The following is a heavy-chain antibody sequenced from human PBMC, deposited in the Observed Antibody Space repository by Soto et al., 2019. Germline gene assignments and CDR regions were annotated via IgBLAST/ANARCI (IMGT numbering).Heavy chain of an antibody. Sequence: PSETLSLTCAVYGGSFIGHSWTWIRQSPGKGLEWIGDINHSGRVNYSPSLKSRVTISLDTSKNQFSLTLSAVTAADTAMYYCSARAYDTNGYYRFDPWGQGTLVTVSS. J-gene: IGHJ5*01. CDR3: SARAYDTNGYYRFDP. V-gene: IGHV4-34*01. CDR2: INHSGRV. D-gene: IGHD3-22*01. CDR1: GGSFIGHS.